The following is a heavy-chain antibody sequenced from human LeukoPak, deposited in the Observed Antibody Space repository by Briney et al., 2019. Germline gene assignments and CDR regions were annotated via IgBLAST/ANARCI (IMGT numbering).Heavy chain of an antibody. D-gene: IGHD2-8*01. CDR1: GYSFTNYG. CDR3: ARDLNGGLIGY. Sequence: GASVKVSCKASGYSFTNYGVAWVRQAPGQGPEWTGWISAKNGNANYAQQFQGRVTMTIETSTNTAYMELRSLRSDDTAAYYCARDLNGGLIGYWGQGTLVTVSS. CDR2: ISAKNGNA. V-gene: IGHV1-18*01. J-gene: IGHJ4*02.